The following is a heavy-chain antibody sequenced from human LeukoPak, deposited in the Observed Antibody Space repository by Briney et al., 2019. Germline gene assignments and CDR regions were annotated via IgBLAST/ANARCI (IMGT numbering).Heavy chain of an antibody. CDR2: INQDGGER. V-gene: IGHV3-7*03. CDR1: IFTFSNYW. D-gene: IGHD2-21*02. Sequence: GGSLRLSCAASIFTFSNYWMSWVRQAPGKGLEWVANINQDGGERYYVDSVKGRFTISRDNAKNSLYLQMNSLRAEDTAVYYCARDTAGFDYWGQGSLVTVSS. CDR3: ARDTAGFDY. J-gene: IGHJ4*02.